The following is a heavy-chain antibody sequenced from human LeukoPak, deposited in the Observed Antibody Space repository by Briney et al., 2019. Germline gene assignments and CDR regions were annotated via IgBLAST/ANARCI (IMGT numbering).Heavy chain of an antibody. Sequence: PGGSLRLSCAASGFTFSNYGMHWVRQAPGKGLEWIGSINYYGKTYYNPSVKSRVTISVDTSKNQFSLMVRSVTAADTAVYYCGRSAGFVHFDHWGQGTLVTVTS. CDR2: INYYGKT. V-gene: IGHV4-39*07. D-gene: IGHD3-16*01. J-gene: IGHJ4*02. CDR1: GFTFSNYG. CDR3: GRSAGFVHFDH.